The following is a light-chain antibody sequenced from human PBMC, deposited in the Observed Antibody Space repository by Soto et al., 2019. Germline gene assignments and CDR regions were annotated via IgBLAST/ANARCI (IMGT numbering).Light chain of an antibody. Sequence: HTVVTQEPSFSVSPGGTVTLTCGLSSGSVSTSYYPSWYQQTPGQAPRTLIYSTNTRSSGVPARFSGSILGNKAALTITGAQEDDESDYYCVLYMGSGISEVFGRGTKLTDL. J-gene: IGLJ2*01. V-gene: IGLV8-61*01. CDR1: SGSVSTSYY. CDR2: STN. CDR3: VLYMGSGISEV.